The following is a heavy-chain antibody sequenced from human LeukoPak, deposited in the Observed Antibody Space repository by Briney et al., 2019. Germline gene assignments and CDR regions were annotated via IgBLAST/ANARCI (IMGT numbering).Heavy chain of an antibody. V-gene: IGHV3-30*04. CDR1: GFTFSSYA. CDR2: ISYDGSNK. D-gene: IGHD2/OR15-2a*01. CDR3: ARDGLYYFDY. J-gene: IGHJ4*02. Sequence: PGGSLRLSCAASGFTFSSYAMHWVRQAPGKGLEWVAVISYDGSNKYYADYVKGRFTISRDNSKNTLYLQMNSLRAEDTAVYYCARDGLYYFDYWGQGTLVTVSS.